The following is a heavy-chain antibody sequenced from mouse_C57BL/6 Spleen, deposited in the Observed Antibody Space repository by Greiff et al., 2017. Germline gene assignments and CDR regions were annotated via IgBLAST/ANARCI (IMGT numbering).Heavy chain of an antibody. CDR1: GYTFTSYW. Sequence: VQLQQSGAELAKPGASVKLSCKASGYTFTSYWMHWVKQRPGQGLEWIGYINPSSGDTKYNQKFKDKAILTADKSSSTAYMQLSSLTYEDSAVYDCARNDYDGVDFAMGCRGKGTSVSVAT. D-gene: IGHD2-3*01. J-gene: IGHJ4*01. CDR2: INPSSGDT. V-gene: IGHV1-7*01. CDR3: ARNDYDGVDFAMGC.